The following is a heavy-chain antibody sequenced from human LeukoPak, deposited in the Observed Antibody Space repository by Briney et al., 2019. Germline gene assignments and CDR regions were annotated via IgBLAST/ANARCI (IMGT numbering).Heavy chain of an antibody. CDR3: ARGAQELLYFDY. CDR1: GYTFTSYG. D-gene: IGHD2-15*01. Sequence: ASVKVSCKASGYTFTSYGISWVRQAPGQGLEWMGWISAYSGNTNYAPKLQGRVTMTTDTSTSTAYMELRSLRSDDTAVYYCARGAQELLYFDYWGQGTLVTVSS. CDR2: ISAYSGNT. J-gene: IGHJ4*02. V-gene: IGHV1-18*01.